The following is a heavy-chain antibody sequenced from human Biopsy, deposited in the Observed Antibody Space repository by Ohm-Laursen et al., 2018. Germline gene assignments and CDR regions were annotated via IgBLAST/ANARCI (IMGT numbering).Heavy chain of an antibody. CDR3: GRAVRNQLLTDP. CDR1: GYTFTSYD. Sequence: SVKVSCKASGYTFTSYDITWVRQASGQGPEWIGWLNPVSGNSNFGRKFRGRVTVTSDTSISTAYMELSGLTSDDTATYYCGRAVRNQLLTDPWGQGTLVTVTS. V-gene: IGHV1-8*01. D-gene: IGHD1-7*01. J-gene: IGHJ5*02. CDR2: LNPVSGNS.